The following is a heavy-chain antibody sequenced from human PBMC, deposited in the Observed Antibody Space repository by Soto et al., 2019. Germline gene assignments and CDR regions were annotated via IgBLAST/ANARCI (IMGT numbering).Heavy chain of an antibody. Sequence: VQLQQWGAGLLKPSETLSLTCAVYGGSFSGYHWSWFRQPPGKGLEWIGEINPSGSINYNPSLKSRVTISVDTSKNPFSLNLSSVTAAETAGYYCATFVGGATVTRGSPRDYWGQGTLFTVSS. CDR1: GGSFSGYH. J-gene: IGHJ4*02. CDR2: INPSGSI. D-gene: IGHD3-10*01. V-gene: IGHV4-34*01. CDR3: ATFVGGATVTRGSPRDY.